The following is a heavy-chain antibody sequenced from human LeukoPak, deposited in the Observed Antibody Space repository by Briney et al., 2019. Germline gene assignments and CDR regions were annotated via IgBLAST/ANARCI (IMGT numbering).Heavy chain of an antibody. CDR1: GFSFSGDY. CDR2: ISGNGVTT. Sequence: GSLRLSCAASGFSFSGDYIHWVRQAPGKGLEYVSAISGNGVTTHYTNSVKGRFTISRDNSKNTLYLQMNSLRAEDTAVYYCAKEPKEEWLRTSRSPHFDYWGQGTLVTVSS. D-gene: IGHD5-12*01. J-gene: IGHJ4*02. V-gene: IGHV3-64*04. CDR3: AKEPKEEWLRTSRSPHFDY.